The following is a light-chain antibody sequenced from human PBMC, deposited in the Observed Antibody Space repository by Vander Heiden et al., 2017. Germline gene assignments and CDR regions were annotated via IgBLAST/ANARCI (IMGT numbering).Light chain of an antibody. J-gene: IGKJ2*01. Sequence: EIVLTQSPGPLSLSTGERATLSCRASQRVSSSYLAWYQQKPGQAPRLLIYGASSRATGIPDRFSGSGSGTDFTLTISRLEPEDFAVYYCQQYGSSPTYTFGQGTKVEIK. CDR3: QQYGSSPTYT. CDR1: QRVSSSY. CDR2: GAS. V-gene: IGKV3-20*01.